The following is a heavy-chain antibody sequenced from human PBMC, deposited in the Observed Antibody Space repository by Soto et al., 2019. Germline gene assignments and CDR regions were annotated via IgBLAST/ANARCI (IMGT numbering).Heavy chain of an antibody. D-gene: IGHD4-17*01. J-gene: IGHJ6*02. CDR1: GSTFSSYA. Sequence: SCKASGSTFSSYAISWVRQAPGQGLEWMGGIITIFGTANYAQKFQGRVTITADESTSTAYMELSSLRSEDTAVYYCASNYGDYVYYYSYYGTDVWGQGTTVTVSS. CDR3: ASNYGDYVYYYSYYGTDV. V-gene: IGHV1-69*01. CDR2: IITIFGTA.